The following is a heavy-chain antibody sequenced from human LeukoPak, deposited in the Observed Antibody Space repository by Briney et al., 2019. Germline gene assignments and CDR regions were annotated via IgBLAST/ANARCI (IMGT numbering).Heavy chain of an antibody. V-gene: IGHV4-59*12. CDR2: IYYSGST. CDR3: ARDAIVVVTPHRYFDY. Sequence: SETLSLTCTVSGGSISSYCWSWIRQPPGKGLEWIGYIYYSGSTNYNPSLKSRVTISVDTSKNQFSLKLSSVTAADTAVYYCARDAIVVVTPHRYFDYWGQGTLVTVSS. CDR1: GGSISSYC. J-gene: IGHJ4*02. D-gene: IGHD3-22*01.